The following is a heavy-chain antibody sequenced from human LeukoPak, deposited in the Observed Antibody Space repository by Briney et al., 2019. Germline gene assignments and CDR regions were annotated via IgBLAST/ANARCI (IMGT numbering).Heavy chain of an antibody. CDR1: DDSFSSHY. J-gene: IGHJ3*01. Sequence: PSETLSLTCAVSDDSFSSHYWTWIRQPPGKGLEWIGYISYIGSSNYNPSLKSRVTISIDTSKNQFSLKLSSVTAADTAVYYCARDLVTVTKGFDVWGQGTMVSVSS. CDR2: ISYIGSS. V-gene: IGHV4-59*11. CDR3: ARDLVTVTKGFDV. D-gene: IGHD4-17*01.